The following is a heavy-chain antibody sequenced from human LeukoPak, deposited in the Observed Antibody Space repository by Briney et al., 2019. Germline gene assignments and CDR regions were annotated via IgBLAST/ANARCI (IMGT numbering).Heavy chain of an antibody. Sequence: PGGSLRLSCAASGFTFSRYATSWVRQAPGKGLEWVSAISGSGCSTYYADSVRGRLTISRDNSKNTLYLQMNSLRVEDTAVYYCAKDYQAYQLLPALGYWGQGTLVTVSS. J-gene: IGHJ4*02. CDR3: AKDYQAYQLLPALGY. CDR1: GFTFSRYA. D-gene: IGHD2-2*01. CDR2: ISGSGCST. V-gene: IGHV3-23*01.